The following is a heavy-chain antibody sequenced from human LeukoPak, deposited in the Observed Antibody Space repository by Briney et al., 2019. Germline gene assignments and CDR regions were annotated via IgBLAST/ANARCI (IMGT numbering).Heavy chain of an antibody. Sequence: KPGGSLRLSCAASGFTFSDFYMTWIRKAPGKGLEWVSYISNRGTTIHYADSVRGRFTISRDNAKKSLYLQMNGLRAEDTAVYYCARSADRSGYFREITLYYFDYWGQGTLVAVSS. D-gene: IGHD3-22*01. CDR3: ARSADRSGYFREITLYYFDY. V-gene: IGHV3-11*01. CDR1: GFTFSDFY. J-gene: IGHJ4*02. CDR2: ISNRGTTI.